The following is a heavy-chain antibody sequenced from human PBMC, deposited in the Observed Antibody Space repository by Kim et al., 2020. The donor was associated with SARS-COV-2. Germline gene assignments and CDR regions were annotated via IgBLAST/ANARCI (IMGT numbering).Heavy chain of an antibody. D-gene: IGHD3-22*01. Sequence: SETLSLTCTVSGGSISSYYWSWIRQPPGKGLEWIGYIYYSGSTNYNPSLKSRVTISVDTSKNQFSLKLSSVTAADTAVYYCARMTPDYYDSSGWVNWGQGTLVTVSS. CDR2: IYYSGST. CDR3: ARMTPDYYDSSGWVN. V-gene: IGHV4-59*01. CDR1: GGSISSYY. J-gene: IGHJ4*02.